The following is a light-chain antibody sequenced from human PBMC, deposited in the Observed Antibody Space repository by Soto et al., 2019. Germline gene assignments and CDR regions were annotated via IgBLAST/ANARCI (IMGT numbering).Light chain of an antibody. Sequence: EIVLTQSPGTLSLSPGERATLSCRASQSVSSSYLAWYQQKPGQAPRLLIYGASSRAPGIPDRFSGSGSGTDFTLTISRLEPEDFAVYYCQQYGSSPPVRVTFGQGTKLEIK. CDR3: QQYGSSPPVRVT. CDR1: QSVSSSY. CDR2: GAS. V-gene: IGKV3-20*01. J-gene: IGKJ2*01.